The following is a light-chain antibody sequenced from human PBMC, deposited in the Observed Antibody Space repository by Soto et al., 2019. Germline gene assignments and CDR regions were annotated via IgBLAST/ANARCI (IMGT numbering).Light chain of an antibody. Sequence: QAVVTQEPSLTFSPGGTVTLTCGSSTGAVTSGQYPYWFQQKPGQAPRTLIYDTSNKHSWTPARFSGSLLGGKAALTLSGAHLEDEAEYYCLLSDGGARVFGGGTKLTVL. CDR2: DTS. CDR3: LLSDGGARV. CDR1: TGAVTSGQY. V-gene: IGLV7-46*01. J-gene: IGLJ3*02.